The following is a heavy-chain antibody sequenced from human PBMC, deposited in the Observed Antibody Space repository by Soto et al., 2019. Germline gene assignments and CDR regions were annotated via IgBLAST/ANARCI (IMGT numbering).Heavy chain of an antibody. CDR1: GGSISSYY. Sequence: PSETLSLTCTVSGGSISSYYWSWIRQPPGKGLEWIGYIYYSGSTNYNPSLKSRVTISVDTSKNQFSLKLSSVTAADTAVYYCARGFYGSGFFYYYGMDVWGQGTTVTVSS. CDR3: ARGFYGSGFFYYYGMDV. V-gene: IGHV4-59*01. J-gene: IGHJ6*02. D-gene: IGHD3-10*01. CDR2: IYYSGST.